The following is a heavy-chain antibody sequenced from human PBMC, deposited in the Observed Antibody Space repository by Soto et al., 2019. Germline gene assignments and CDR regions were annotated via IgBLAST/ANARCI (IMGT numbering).Heavy chain of an antibody. D-gene: IGHD3-10*01. CDR3: AREKRVYGSGSYGMDV. CDR2: ISSSSGSI. J-gene: IGHJ6*02. V-gene: IGHV3-48*02. Sequence: GGSLRLSCSASGFTFSTYNMRWVRQAPGKGLEWVSHISSSSGSIYYADSVKGRFSISRDNAKNSLYLQMNSLRDEDTAVYYCAREKRVYGSGSYGMDVWGQGTTVTVSS. CDR1: GFTFSTYN.